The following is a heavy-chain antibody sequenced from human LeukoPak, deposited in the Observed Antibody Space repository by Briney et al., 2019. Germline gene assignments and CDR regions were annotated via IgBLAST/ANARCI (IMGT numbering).Heavy chain of an antibody. CDR2: INHSGST. Sequence: TTSETLSLTCAVYGGSFSDYYWSWIRQPPGKGLGWIGEINHSGSTNYNPSLKSRVTILVDTSKNQFSLKLSSVTAADTAVYYCARGLTSMPPGGYWGQGTLVTVSS. CDR3: ARGLTSMPPGGY. CDR1: GGSFSDYY. J-gene: IGHJ4*02. V-gene: IGHV4-34*01. D-gene: IGHD2/OR15-2a*01.